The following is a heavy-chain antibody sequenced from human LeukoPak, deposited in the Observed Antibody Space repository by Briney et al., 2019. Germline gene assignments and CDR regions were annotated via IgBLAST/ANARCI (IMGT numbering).Heavy chain of an antibody. CDR3: AKKGTYGDLYYFDY. CDR2: ISSNGGST. CDR1: GFTFSSYA. Sequence: GGSLRLSCAASGFTFSSYAMHWVRQAPGKGLEYVSAISSNGGSTYYANSVKGRFTISRDNSKNTLYLQMNSLRAEDTAVYYCAKKGTYGDLYYFDYWGQGTLVTVSS. D-gene: IGHD4-17*01. V-gene: IGHV3-64*01. J-gene: IGHJ4*02.